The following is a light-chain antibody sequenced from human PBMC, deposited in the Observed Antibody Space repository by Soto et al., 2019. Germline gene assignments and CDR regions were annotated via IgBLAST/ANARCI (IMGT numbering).Light chain of an antibody. J-gene: IGKJ1*01. V-gene: IGKV1-5*01. CDR1: QSISSW. Sequence: DIQMTQSPSTLSASVGDRVTITCRASQSISSWLAWYQQKPGKAPKLLVYYASSLESGVPSRFSGSGSGTEFTLTISSLQPDDFASYYCQHYNSYWTFGQGTKVEIK. CDR2: YAS. CDR3: QHYNSYWT.